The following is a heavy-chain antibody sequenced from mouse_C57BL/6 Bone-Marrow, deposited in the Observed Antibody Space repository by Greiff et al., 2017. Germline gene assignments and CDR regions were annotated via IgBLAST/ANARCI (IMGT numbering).Heavy chain of an antibody. D-gene: IGHD2-10*02. J-gene: IGHJ2*01. Sequence: QVQLKQSGPGLVQPSQSLSITCPVSGFSLTSYGVHWVRQSPGKGLEWLGVIWSGGSTDYNAAFISRLSISKDNSKSQVFFKMNSLQADDTAIYYCARNFPSAAYYFDYGGQGTTLTVSS. V-gene: IGHV2-2*01. CDR2: IWSGGST. CDR3: ARNFPSAAYYFDY. CDR1: GFSLTSYG.